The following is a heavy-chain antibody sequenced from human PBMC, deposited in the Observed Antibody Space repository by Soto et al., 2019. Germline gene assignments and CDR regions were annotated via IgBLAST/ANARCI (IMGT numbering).Heavy chain of an antibody. CDR3: ARAAITIFGETFDY. V-gene: IGHV4-31*03. CDR2: IHYSGST. J-gene: IGHJ4*02. CDR1: GGSISSGGYY. Sequence: QVQLQESGPGLVKPSQTLSLTCTVSGGSISSGGYYWSWIRQHPGKGLELIGYIHYSGSTYYNPSLKSRLTISVDTSKNQFSLNLRSVTAADTAVYYCARAAITIFGETFDYWGQGTLVTVSS. D-gene: IGHD3-3*01.